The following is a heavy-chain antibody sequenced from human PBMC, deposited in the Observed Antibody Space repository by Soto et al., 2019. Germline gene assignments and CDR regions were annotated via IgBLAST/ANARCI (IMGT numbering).Heavy chain of an antibody. D-gene: IGHD4-17*01. J-gene: IGHJ4*02. Sequence: GGSLRLSCAASGFTFSSYAMSWVRQAPGKGLEWVSALSAGGTSVNYTVSVEGRFTISRDNSKNILYLQMNSLRADDTAVYYCARGTYGDYDFWGQGTLVTVSS. V-gene: IGHV3-23*01. CDR3: ARGTYGDYDF. CDR1: GFTFSSYA. CDR2: LSAGGTSV.